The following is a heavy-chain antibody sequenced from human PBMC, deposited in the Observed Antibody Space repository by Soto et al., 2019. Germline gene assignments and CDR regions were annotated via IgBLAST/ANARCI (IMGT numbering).Heavy chain of an antibody. CDR1: VGSFIGYY. Sequence: SETLSLSCAVYVGSFIGYYWSWIRQPPGKGLEWIGEINHSGSTNYNPSLKSRVTISVDTSKNQFSLKLSSVTAADTAVYYCARGRHDFWSGRHYGMDVWGQGTTVTVSS. D-gene: IGHD3-3*01. J-gene: IGHJ6*02. V-gene: IGHV4-34*01. CDR3: ARGRHDFWSGRHYGMDV. CDR2: INHSGST.